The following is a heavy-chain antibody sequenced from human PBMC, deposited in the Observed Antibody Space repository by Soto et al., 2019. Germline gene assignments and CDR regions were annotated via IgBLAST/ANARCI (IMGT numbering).Heavy chain of an antibody. D-gene: IGHD3-3*01. CDR3: ARANPLRFLEWLSATGGDAFDI. Sequence: QVQLQESGPGLVKPSQTLSLTGTVSGGSISSGGYYWSWIRQHPGKGLEWIGYIYYSGSTYYNPSLKSRVTISVDTSKNQFSLKLSSVTAADTAVYYCARANPLRFLEWLSATGGDAFDIWGQGTMVTVSS. CDR2: IYYSGST. CDR1: GGSISSGGYY. V-gene: IGHV4-31*03. J-gene: IGHJ3*02.